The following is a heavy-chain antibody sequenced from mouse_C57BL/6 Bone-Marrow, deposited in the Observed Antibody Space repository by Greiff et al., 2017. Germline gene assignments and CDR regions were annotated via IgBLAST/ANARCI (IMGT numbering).Heavy chain of an antibody. CDR1: GYTFTSYD. CDR2: IYPRDGST. Sequence: QVQLQQSGPELVQPGASVKLSCKASGYTFTSYDINWVKQRPGQGLEWIGWIYPRDGSTKYTEKFKGKATLTVHTSSSTAYMEHHSLTAEDSAVYYCARLEYDGTSGDWYFDVWGTGTTVTVSS. CDR3: ARLEYDGTSGDWYFDV. J-gene: IGHJ1*03. D-gene: IGHD1-1*01. V-gene: IGHV1-85*01.